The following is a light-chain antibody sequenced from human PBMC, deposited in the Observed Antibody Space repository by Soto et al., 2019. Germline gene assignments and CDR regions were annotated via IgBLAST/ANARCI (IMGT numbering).Light chain of an antibody. CDR3: QQRLNWPL. CDR2: DAS. CDR1: QSVTNY. J-gene: IGKJ5*01. V-gene: IGKV3-11*01. Sequence: EIFLTQSPDTLSLSPGERATLSCRASQSVTNYIAWYQQRPGQAPRLLIYDASNRASGVPARFSGSGSGTDFTLTISDLEPADFGLYYCQQRLNWPLFGQGTRLEI.